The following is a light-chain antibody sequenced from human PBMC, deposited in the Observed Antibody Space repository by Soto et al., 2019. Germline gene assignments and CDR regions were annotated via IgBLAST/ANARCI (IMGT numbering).Light chain of an antibody. V-gene: IGKV1-5*01. CDR1: QSIDRW. CDR3: QQYNSYSPT. Sequence: DIQMTQSPSTLPXXXXXXXXXXXRASQSIDRWLAWYQQRPGKAPKILIYHASSLETGVPSRFSGSGSETEFTLTISGLQPGDSATYYCQQYNSYSPTFGQGTKVDIK. CDR2: HAS. J-gene: IGKJ1*01.